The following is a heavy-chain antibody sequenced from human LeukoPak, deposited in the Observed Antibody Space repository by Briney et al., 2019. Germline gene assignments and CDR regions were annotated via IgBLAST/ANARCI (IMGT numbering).Heavy chain of an antibody. J-gene: IGHJ4*02. D-gene: IGHD5/OR15-5a*01. V-gene: IGHV3-74*01. CDR2: INTDGSSA. Sequence: GWSLTHTRASSRLIFLTYSLHGLRQAPGKGLVWVSHINTDGSSATYADSVKGRFTISRDNAKNTLYLQMNSLRPEDTAVYYCARDVLRRGQGILVTVSS. CDR3: ARDVLR. CDR1: RLIFLTYS.